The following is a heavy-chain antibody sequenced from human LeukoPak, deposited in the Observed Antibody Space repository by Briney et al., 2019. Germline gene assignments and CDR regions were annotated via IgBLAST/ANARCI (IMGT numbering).Heavy chain of an antibody. Sequence: SETLSLTCAVYGGSFSGYYWSWIRQPPGKGLEWIGEINHSGSTNYNPSLKSRVTISVDTSKNQFSLKLSSVTAADTAVYYCARGRKTGVVPVANRYYYYMDVWGKGTTVTVSS. CDR1: GGSFSGYY. D-gene: IGHD2-2*01. J-gene: IGHJ6*03. V-gene: IGHV4-34*01. CDR2: INHSGST. CDR3: ARGRKTGVVPVANRYYYYMDV.